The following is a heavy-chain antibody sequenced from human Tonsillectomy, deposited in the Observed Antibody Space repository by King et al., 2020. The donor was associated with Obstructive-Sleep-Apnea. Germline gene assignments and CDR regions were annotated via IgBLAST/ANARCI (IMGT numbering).Heavy chain of an antibody. V-gene: IGHV3-33*03. CDR1: GFTFSSYG. D-gene: IGHD3-10*01. J-gene: IGHJ4*02. CDR3: AKDVVMYYGSGTYDY. Sequence: VQLVESGGGVVQPGRSLRLSCAASGFTFSSYGMHWARQAPGKGLEWVAVIWFDGSNKYYADSVKGRFTISRDNTNNTLYLQMNSLRAEDTAVYYCAKDVVMYYGSGTYDYWGQGTLVTFSS. CDR2: IWFDGSNK.